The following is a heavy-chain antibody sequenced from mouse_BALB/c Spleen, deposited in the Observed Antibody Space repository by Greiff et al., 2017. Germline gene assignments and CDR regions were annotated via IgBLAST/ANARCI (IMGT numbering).Heavy chain of an antibody. CDR1: GFTFSSYA. CDR3: ARVGITTATFAY. J-gene: IGHJ3*01. Sequence: EVKVVESGGGLVKPGGSLKLSCAASGFTFSSYAMSWVRQTPEKRLEWVASISSGGSTYYPDSVKGRFTISRDNARNILYLQMSSLRSEDTAMYYCARVGITTATFAYWGQGTLVTVSA. D-gene: IGHD1-2*01. V-gene: IGHV5-6-5*01. CDR2: ISSGGST.